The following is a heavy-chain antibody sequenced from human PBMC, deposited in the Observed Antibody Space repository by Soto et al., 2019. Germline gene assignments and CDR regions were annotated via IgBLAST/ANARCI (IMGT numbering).Heavy chain of an antibody. V-gene: IGHV1-3*01. D-gene: IGHD3-22*01. CDR3: ARDFYYYDSSGYFPDAFDI. CDR2: INAGNGNT. J-gene: IGHJ3*02. Sequence: ASVKVSCKASGYTFTSYAMHWVRQAPGQRLEWMGWINAGNGNTKYSQKFQGRVTITRDTSASAAYMELSSLRSEDTAVYYCARDFYYYDSSGYFPDAFDIWGQGTMVTVSS. CDR1: GYTFTSYA.